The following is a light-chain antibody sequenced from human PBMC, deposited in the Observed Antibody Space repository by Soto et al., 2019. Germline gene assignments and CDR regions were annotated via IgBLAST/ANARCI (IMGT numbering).Light chain of an antibody. CDR3: MQGTHWPPT. V-gene: IGKV2-30*01. Sequence: DVVMTQSPLSLPVTLGQPASISCRSSRSLVYSDGNAYLNWFHQRPGQSPRRLICKASNRDSGVPDRFSGSGSGTDFTLHINRVEAEDVGVYYCMQGTHWPPTFGRGTRVEIE. CDR1: RSLVYSDGNAY. J-gene: IGKJ1*01. CDR2: KAS.